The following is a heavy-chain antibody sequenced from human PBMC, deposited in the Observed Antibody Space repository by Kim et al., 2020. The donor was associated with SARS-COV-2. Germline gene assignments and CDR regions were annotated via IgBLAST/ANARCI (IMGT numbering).Heavy chain of an antibody. J-gene: IGHJ6*03. CDR2: ITSDGGST. D-gene: IGHD4-17*01. CDR1: GFTFTRYS. V-gene: IGHV3-64*01. Sequence: GGSLRLFCAASGFTFTRYSMHWVRQAPGKGLEYVSAITSDGGSTRYATSVSGRFTISRDNSKNTLYLQMGSLRPEDMGVYYCARAMSAVTTLYYYMDVWG. CDR3: ARAMSAVTTLYYYMDV.